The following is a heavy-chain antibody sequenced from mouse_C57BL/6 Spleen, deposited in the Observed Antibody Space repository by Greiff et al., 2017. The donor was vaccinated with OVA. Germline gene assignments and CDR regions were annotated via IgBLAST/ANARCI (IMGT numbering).Heavy chain of an antibody. CDR1: GFTFTDYY. J-gene: IGHJ1*03. Sequence: EVHLVESGGGLVQPGGSLSLSCAASGFTFTDYYMSWVRQPPGKALEWLGFIRNKANGYTTEYSASVKGRFTISRDNSQSILYLQMNALRAEDSATYYCARYNDYDGWYFDVWGTGTTVTVSS. D-gene: IGHD2-4*01. CDR2: IRNKANGYTT. CDR3: ARYNDYDGWYFDV. V-gene: IGHV7-3*01.